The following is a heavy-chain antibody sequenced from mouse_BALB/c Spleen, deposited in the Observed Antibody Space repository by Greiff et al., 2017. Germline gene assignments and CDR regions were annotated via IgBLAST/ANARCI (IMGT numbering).Heavy chain of an antibody. CDR3: ARDDYDIAY. J-gene: IGHJ3*01. CDR1: GYTFSSYW. V-gene: IGHV1-9*01. Sequence: QVQLQQSGAALMKPGASVKISCKATGYTFSSYWIEWVKQRPGHGLEWIGEILPGSGSTNYNEKFKGKATFTADTSSNTAYMQLSSLTSEDSAVYYCARDDYDIAYWGQGTLVTVSA. CDR2: ILPGSGST. D-gene: IGHD2-4*01.